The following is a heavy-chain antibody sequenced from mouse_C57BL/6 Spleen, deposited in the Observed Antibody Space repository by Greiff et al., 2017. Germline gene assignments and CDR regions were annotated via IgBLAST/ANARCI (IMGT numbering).Heavy chain of an antibody. D-gene: IGHD1-1*02. Sequence: EVQLQESGPGLVKPSQSLSLTCSVTGYSITSGYYWNWIRQFPGNKLEWMGYISYDGSNNYNPSLKNRITITRDTSKNQFFLKLNSVTTEDTATYYCARGGSYAGFAYWGQGTLVTVSA. CDR1: GYSITSGYY. CDR3: ARGGSYAGFAY. CDR2: ISYDGSN. J-gene: IGHJ3*01. V-gene: IGHV3-6*01.